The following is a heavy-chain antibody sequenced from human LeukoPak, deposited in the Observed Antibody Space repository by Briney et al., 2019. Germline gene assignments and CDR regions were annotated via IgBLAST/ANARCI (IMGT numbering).Heavy chain of an antibody. CDR2: ISNSGGST. D-gene: IGHD3-22*01. Sequence: GGSLRLSCAASGFTFSSYAMNWVRQAPGKGLEWVSAISNSGGSTYYADSVKGRFTISRDNSNNTLYLQMKSLRAEDTAVYYCAKRVIIRYYFVSWGQGTLVTVSS. CDR3: AKRVIIRYYFVS. V-gene: IGHV3-23*01. J-gene: IGHJ4*02. CDR1: GFTFSSYA.